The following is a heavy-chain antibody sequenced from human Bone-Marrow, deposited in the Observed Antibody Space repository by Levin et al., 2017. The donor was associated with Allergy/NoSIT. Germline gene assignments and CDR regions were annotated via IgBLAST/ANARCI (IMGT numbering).Heavy chain of an antibody. CDR1: GYSFISYW. V-gene: IGHV5-51*01. Sequence: ASVKVSCKGSGYSFISYWIAWVRQMPGKGLEWMGIIYPGDSDTRYSPSFQGQVTISADKSIRIAYLQWSSLKASDTAIYYCARQRADGNYSPDAFAIWGQGTMVTVSS. CDR2: IYPGDSDT. J-gene: IGHJ3*02. CDR3: ARQRADGNYSPDAFAI. D-gene: IGHD1-26*01.